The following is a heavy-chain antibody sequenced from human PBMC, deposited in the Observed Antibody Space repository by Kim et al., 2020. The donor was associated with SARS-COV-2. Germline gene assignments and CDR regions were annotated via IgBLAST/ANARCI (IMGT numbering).Heavy chain of an antibody. CDR1: GGSFSGYY. V-gene: IGHV4-34*01. D-gene: IGHD2-2*01. CDR2: INHSGST. J-gene: IGHJ3*02. Sequence: SETLSLTCAVYGGSFSGYYWSWIRQPPGKGLEWIGEINHSGSTNYNPSLKSRVTISVDTSKNQFSLKLSSVTAADTAVYYCATGFNWGYCSSTSCPLALEAFDIWGQGTMVTVSS. CDR3: ATGFNWGYCSSTSCPLALEAFDI.